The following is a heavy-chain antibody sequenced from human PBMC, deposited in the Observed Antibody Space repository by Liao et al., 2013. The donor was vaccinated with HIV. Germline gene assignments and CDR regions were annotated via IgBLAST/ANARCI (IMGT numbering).Heavy chain of an antibody. Sequence: QVHLQEPGPGLVKPSQTLSLTCAVSGGSISSGGYSWSWIRQPPGKALEWIGEINHSGSTNYNPSLKSRVTISVDTSKNQFSLKLSSVTAADTAVYYCARGVGGSSGYWGQGTLVTVSS. CDR3: ARGVGGSSGY. CDR2: INHSGST. J-gene: IGHJ4*02. V-gene: IGHV4-30-2*01. D-gene: IGHD1-26*01. CDR1: GGSISSGGYS.